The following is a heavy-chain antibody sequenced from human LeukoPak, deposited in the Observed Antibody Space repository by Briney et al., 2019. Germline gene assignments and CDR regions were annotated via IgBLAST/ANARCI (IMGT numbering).Heavy chain of an antibody. J-gene: IGHJ4*02. CDR1: GYTFTGYY. Sequence: ASVKVSCKASGYTFTGYYLHWVRQAPGQGLQWMGYLNPKTGDTKYAQNLQGRVTMTRDTSISTAYMEPSRLRSDDTAVYYCAREAYAYYWGQGTLVTVSS. D-gene: IGHD3-16*01. CDR3: AREAYAYY. CDR2: LNPKTGDT. V-gene: IGHV1-2*02.